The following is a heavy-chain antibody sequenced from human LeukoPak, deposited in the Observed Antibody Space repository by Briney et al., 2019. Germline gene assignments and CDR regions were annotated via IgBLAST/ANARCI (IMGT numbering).Heavy chain of an antibody. D-gene: IGHD4-17*01. CDR2: IYHSGST. Sequence: SETLSLTCTVSGYSISSGYYWGWIRQPPGKGLEWIGSIYHSGSTYYNPSLKSRVTISVDTSKNQFSLKLSSVTAADTALYYCARGSDYGFYYYIDVWGKGTTVTVSS. CDR3: ARGSDYGFYYYIDV. CDR1: GYSISSGYY. V-gene: IGHV4-38-2*02. J-gene: IGHJ6*03.